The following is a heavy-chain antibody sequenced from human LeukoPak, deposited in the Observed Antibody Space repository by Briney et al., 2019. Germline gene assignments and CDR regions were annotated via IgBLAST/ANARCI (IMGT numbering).Heavy chain of an antibody. D-gene: IGHD2-21*02. J-gene: IGHJ6*02. Sequence: GGSLRLSCAASGFTFSDYYMSWIRQAPGKGLEWVSYISSSGSTIYYADSVKGRFTISRDNAKNSLYLLMNSLRAEDTAVYYCARDAYCGGDCYIPFYYYGMDVWGQGTSVTVSS. V-gene: IGHV3-11*01. CDR3: ARDAYCGGDCYIPFYYYGMDV. CDR1: GFTFSDYY. CDR2: ISSSGSTI.